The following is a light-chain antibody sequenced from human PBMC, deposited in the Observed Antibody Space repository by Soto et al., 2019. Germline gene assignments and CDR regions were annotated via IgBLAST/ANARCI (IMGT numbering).Light chain of an antibody. Sequence: QSVLTQPASVSGSPGQSITISCTGTSSDIGTYNYISWFQQHPGKAPKLMTYDVSNRASGVSDRFSASKSGNTASLTISGLQAEDEADYYCSSHTTTTTPASWVFGGGTKLTVL. V-gene: IGLV2-14*03. CDR1: SSDIGTYNY. J-gene: IGLJ3*02. CDR2: DVS. CDR3: SSHTTTTTPASWV.